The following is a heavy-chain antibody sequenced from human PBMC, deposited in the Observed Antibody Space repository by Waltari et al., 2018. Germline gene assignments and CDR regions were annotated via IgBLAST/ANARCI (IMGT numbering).Heavy chain of an antibody. CDR2: INHSGST. J-gene: IGHJ6*02. D-gene: IGHD2-15*01. V-gene: IGHV4-34*01. CDR1: GGSFSGYY. Sequence: QVQLQQWGAGLLKPSETLSLTCAVYGGSFSGYYWSWIRQPPGKGLEWIGEINHSGSTTYNPSLKSRVTISVDTSKNQFSLKLSSVTAADTAVYYCARWRVARLTPTYYYYYGMDVWGQGTTVTVSS. CDR3: ARWRVARLTPTYYYYYGMDV.